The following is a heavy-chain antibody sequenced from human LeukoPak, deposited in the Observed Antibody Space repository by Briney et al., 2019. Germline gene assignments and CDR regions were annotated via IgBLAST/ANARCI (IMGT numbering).Heavy chain of an antibody. CDR1: GYTFTSYG. CDR3: ARVYQAGGYCSGGSCYGVGT. D-gene: IGHD2-15*01. J-gene: IGHJ4*02. V-gene: IGHV1-18*01. CDR2: ISAYNGNT. Sequence: ASVKVSCKASGYTFTSYGISWVRQAPGQGLEWMGWISAYNGNTNYAQKLQGRVTMTTDTSTSTAYMELRSLRSDDTAVYCCARVYQAGGYCSGGSCYGVGTWGQGTLVTVSS.